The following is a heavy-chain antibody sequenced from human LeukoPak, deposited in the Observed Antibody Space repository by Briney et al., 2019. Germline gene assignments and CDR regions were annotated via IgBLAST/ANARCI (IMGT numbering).Heavy chain of an antibody. CDR1: GGSISSGSYY. Sequence: SQTLSLTWTVSGGSISSGSYYWGWIREPAGRGLEGIGRVYTSGSTNCNPSLKSRVTISVDTSKNQFSLKLSSVTAADTAVYYCARDGGSKPDYGGNYWFDPWGQGTLVTVSS. J-gene: IGHJ5*02. CDR3: ARDGGSKPDYGGNYWFDP. CDR2: VYTSGST. V-gene: IGHV4-61*02. D-gene: IGHD4-23*01.